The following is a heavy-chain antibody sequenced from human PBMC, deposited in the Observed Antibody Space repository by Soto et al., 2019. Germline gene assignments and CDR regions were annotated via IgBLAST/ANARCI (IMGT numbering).Heavy chain of an antibody. V-gene: IGHV3-33*01. CDR2: IWYDESKK. Sequence: GGSLRLSCAASAFTFRSYGMHWVRQAPGKGLEWVALIWYDESKKYYADSVKGRFTISRDNSKNTLYLQMNSLRAEDTAVYYFASDPESGYSYGSFDHYGMGVWGPGTTVTVSS. CDR1: AFTFRSYG. J-gene: IGHJ6*02. D-gene: IGHD5-18*01. CDR3: ASDPESGYSYGSFDHYGMGV.